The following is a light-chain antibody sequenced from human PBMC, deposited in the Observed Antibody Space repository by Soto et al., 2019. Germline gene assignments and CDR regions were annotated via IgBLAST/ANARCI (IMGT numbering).Light chain of an antibody. CDR3: QQFGYTQWT. CDR1: QIGSGNY. J-gene: IGKJ1*01. Sequence: LVLTQSPGTLSLSPGETAALSFRASQIGSGNYLSWYQQKPGQAPRLLIYATSTSAPGIPDRFSGSGSATDFTLTINRLEPEDSAVYFCQQFGYTQWTFGRGTKVDI. CDR2: ATS. V-gene: IGKV3-20*01.